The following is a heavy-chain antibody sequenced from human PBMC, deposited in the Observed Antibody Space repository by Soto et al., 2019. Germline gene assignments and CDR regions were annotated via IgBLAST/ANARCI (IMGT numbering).Heavy chain of an antibody. D-gene: IGHD6-13*01. CDR1: GYTFTSYD. V-gene: IGHV1-8*01. J-gene: IGHJ4*02. CDR3: AKDHRDSSSWY. CDR2: MNPNSGNT. Sequence: GASVKVSCKASGYTFTSYDINWVRQATGRGLEWMGWMNPNSGNTGYAQKFQGRVTMTRNTSISTAYMELNSLRAEDTAVYYCAKDHRDSSSWYWGQGTLVTVSS.